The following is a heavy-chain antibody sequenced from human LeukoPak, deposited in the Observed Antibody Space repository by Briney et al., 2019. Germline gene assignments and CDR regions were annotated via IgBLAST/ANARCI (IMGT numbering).Heavy chain of an antibody. V-gene: IGHV3-66*01. CDR2: IYSGGST. Sequence: TGGSLRLSCAASEFSVGSNYMTWVRQAPGKGLEWVSLIYSGGSTYYADSVKGRFTISRDNSKNTLYLQMNSLRAEDTAVYYCVRDNGDVVAPLMDVWGKGTTVTISS. CDR3: VRDNGDVVAPLMDV. CDR1: EFSVGSNY. J-gene: IGHJ6*04. D-gene: IGHD2-21*01.